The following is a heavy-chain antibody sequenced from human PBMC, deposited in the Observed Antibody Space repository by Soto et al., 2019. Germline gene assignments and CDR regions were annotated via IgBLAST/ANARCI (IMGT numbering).Heavy chain of an antibody. CDR1: GGSISSYY. J-gene: IGHJ4*02. Sequence: PSETLSLTCTVSGGSISSYYWCWIRQPPGKGLEWIGYIYYSGSTYYNPSLKSRVTISVDTSKNQFSLKLSSVTAADTAVYYCARDVLYSTSRIDSWGQGTLVTVSS. CDR3: ARDVLYSTSRIDS. D-gene: IGHD6-6*01. V-gene: IGHV4-4*08. CDR2: IYYSGST.